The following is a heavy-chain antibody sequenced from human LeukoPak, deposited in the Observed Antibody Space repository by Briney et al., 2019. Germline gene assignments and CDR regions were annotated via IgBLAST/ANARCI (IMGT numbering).Heavy chain of an antibody. CDR2: MNPNSGNT. V-gene: IGHV1-8*02. J-gene: IGHJ4*02. D-gene: IGHD3-16*01. CDR1: GGTFSSYA. Sequence: ASVKVSCKASGGTFSSYAINWVRQATGQGLEWMGWMNPNSGNTGYAQKFQGRVTMTRNTSISTAYMELSSLRSEDTAVYYCARGRSKNPASTPSLFDYWGQGTLVTVSS. CDR3: ARGRSKNPASTPSLFDY.